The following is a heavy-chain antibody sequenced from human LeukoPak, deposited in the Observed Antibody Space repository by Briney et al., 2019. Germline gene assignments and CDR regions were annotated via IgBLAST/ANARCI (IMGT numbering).Heavy chain of an antibody. CDR1: GFTFSDYW. D-gene: IGHD3-16*01. V-gene: IGHV3-74*01. CDR2: INSDGGST. J-gene: IGHJ4*02. CDR3: AIGSYALG. Sequence: GGSLRLSCEASGFTFSDYWMHWVRQAPGKGLVWVSRINSDGGSTTYADSVKGRFTISRDNAKNTLYLQMNSLRAEDTAVYYCAIGSYALGWGQGTLVTVSS.